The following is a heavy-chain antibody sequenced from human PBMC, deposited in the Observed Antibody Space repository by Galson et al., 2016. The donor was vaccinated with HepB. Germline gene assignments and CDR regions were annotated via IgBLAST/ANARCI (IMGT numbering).Heavy chain of an antibody. Sequence: SETLSLTCAVYGESFSSYSWTWIRQSPGKGLEWIGEINHSGTSHSSPSLKSRVTISVDPSKSQFSLNVSSVTAADTAVYFCARSGVGGGNNWFDSWGQGTLVTVSA. CDR3: ARSGVGGGNNWFDS. CDR2: INHSGTS. D-gene: IGHD3-3*01. V-gene: IGHV4-34*01. J-gene: IGHJ5*01. CDR1: GESFSSYS.